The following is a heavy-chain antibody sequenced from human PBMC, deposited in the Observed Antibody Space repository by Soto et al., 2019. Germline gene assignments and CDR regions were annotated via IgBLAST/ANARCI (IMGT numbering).Heavy chain of an antibody. D-gene: IGHD2-2*01. J-gene: IGHJ6*02. CDR1: GGSISSGGYS. CDR2: IYHSGST. CDR3: ARNDQYCSSTSYYGMDV. V-gene: IGHV4-30-2*01. Sequence: QLQLQESGSGLVKPSQTLSLTCAVSGGSISSGGYSWSWIRQPPGKGLEWIGYIYHSGSTYYNPSLKSRVTISVDRSKNQFSLKLSSVTAADTAVYYCARNDQYCSSTSYYGMDVWGQGTTVTVSS.